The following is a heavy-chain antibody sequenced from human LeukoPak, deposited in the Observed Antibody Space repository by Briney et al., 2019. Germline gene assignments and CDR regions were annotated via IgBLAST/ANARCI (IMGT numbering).Heavy chain of an antibody. D-gene: IGHD5-24*01. V-gene: IGHV4-38-2*02. CDR2: IYNRDNT. Sequence: PSETLSLTCTVSGDSISTDYCWTWIRQPPGEVPEWIGTIYNRDNTYYTPSLASRVTISMDTSKNQFSLKMTSVTAADTAVYYCARGKDAYKVGNYWGQGALVTVSS. CDR1: GDSISTDYC. J-gene: IGHJ4*02. CDR3: ARGKDAYKVGNY.